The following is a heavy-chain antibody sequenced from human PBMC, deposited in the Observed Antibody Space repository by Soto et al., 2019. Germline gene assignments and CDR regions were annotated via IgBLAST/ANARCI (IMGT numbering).Heavy chain of an antibody. D-gene: IGHD3-10*02. V-gene: IGHV5-51*01. Sequence: PGEPLKNPDQGSGNPFTNYWIRWDRRMRGKGVEWMGTIYPGDSGTTYSPSFQGPVTISADIPSRTAYLQWSSLKASDTAIYYCVRHVRKAGSYGRDGWGQGTAVTVS. CDR2: IYPGDSGT. CDR3: VRHVRKAGSYGRDG. J-gene: IGHJ6*02. CDR1: GNPFTNYW.